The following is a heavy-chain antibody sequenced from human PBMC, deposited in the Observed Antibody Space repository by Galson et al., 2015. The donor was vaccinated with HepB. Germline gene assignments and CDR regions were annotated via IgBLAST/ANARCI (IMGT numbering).Heavy chain of an antibody. V-gene: IGHV3-23*01. Sequence: SLRLSCAASGFTFSSYAMSWVRQAPGKGLEWVPAISGSGGSTYYADSVKGRFTISRDNSKNTLYLQMNSLRAEDTAVYYCAKDSSLHRSVTHFDYWGQGTLVTVSS. D-gene: IGHD1-14*01. J-gene: IGHJ4*02. CDR3: AKDSSLHRSVTHFDY. CDR2: ISGSGGST. CDR1: GFTFSSYA.